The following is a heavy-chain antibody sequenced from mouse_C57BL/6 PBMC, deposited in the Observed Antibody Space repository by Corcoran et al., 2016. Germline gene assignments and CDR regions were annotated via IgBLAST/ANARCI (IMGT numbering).Heavy chain of an antibody. Sequence: EVQLQQSGPELVQPGASVKIPCKASGYTFTAYNMDWVKQSHGKSLEWIGDINPNNGGTIYNQKFKGKATLTVDKSSSTAYMELRSLTSEDTAVYYCARPGDGNYPFAYWGQGTLVTVSA. V-gene: IGHV1-18*01. D-gene: IGHD2-1*01. CDR1: GYTFTAYN. J-gene: IGHJ3*01. CDR2: INPNNGGT. CDR3: ARPGDGNYPFAY.